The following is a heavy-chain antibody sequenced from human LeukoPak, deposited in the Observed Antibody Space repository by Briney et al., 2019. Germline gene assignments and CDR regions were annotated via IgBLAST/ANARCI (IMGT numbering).Heavy chain of an antibody. D-gene: IGHD5-12*01. CDR2: MNPNSGDT. CDR1: GYTFTSYD. CDR3: ARGLLVGYEGGAAFDI. J-gene: IGHJ3*02. V-gene: IGHV1-8*01. Sequence: ASVKVSCKASGYTFTSYDINWVRQATGQGLEWMGWMNPNSGDTGYAPEFRGRVTMTRDTSISTAYMELSSLISEGTAVYYCARGLLVGYEGGAAFDIWGQGTMVTVSS.